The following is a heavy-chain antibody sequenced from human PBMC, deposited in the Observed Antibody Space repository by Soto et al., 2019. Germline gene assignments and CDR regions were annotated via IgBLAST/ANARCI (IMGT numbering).Heavy chain of an antibody. Sequence: ASVKVSCKASGYTFINYYIHWVRQAPGQGLEWMGIFNPSGGSTSYAQKFQGRVTMTRDTSTSTVYMELSSLRSEDTAVYYCARDSHYYDLDYWGQGTLVTVSS. CDR2: FNPSGGST. CDR3: ARDSHYYDLDY. D-gene: IGHD3-22*01. J-gene: IGHJ4*02. CDR1: GYTFINYY. V-gene: IGHV1-46*01.